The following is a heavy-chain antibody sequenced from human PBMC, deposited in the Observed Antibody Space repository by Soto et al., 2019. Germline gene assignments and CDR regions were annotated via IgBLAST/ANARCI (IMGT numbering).Heavy chain of an antibody. J-gene: IGHJ6*03. CDR2: IYYSGST. Sequence: SETLSLTCTVSGGSISNFYWSWIRQPPGKGLEWIGYIYYSGSTNYNPSLKSRVTISVDTSKNQFSLKLSSVAAADTAVYYCARQVGDYYYYYYMDVWGKGTTVTVSS. CDR1: GGSISNFY. CDR3: ARQVGDYYYYYYMDV. V-gene: IGHV4-59*08. D-gene: IGHD3-16*01.